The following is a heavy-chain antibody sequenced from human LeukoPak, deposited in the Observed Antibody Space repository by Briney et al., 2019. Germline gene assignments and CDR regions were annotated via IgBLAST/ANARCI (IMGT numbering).Heavy chain of an antibody. Sequence: GGSLRLFCAASGFTFSSYSMNWVRQAPGKALDSFPSISCSRSYISYADSVKGRFTISRDNAKNSLYLQMNSRRAEDTAVYYCARDSPTARLGYWGQGTLVTVSS. CDR1: GFTFSSYS. CDR3: ARDSPTARLGY. D-gene: IGHD4-17*01. CDR2: ISCSRSYI. V-gene: IGHV3-21*01. J-gene: IGHJ4*02.